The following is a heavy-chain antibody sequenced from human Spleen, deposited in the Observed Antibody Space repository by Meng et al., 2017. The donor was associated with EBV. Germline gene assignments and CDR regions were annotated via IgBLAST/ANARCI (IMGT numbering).Heavy chain of an antibody. Sequence: ALRLLNPSETLSLTRTVAGGSISGNYWSWIRQPPGKGLEWLGYIYYTGTTNYNPSLNGRVSLSVDTTENQFSLKLTSVTAADTAVYYCARGIDFSDYYDTTGPELYFFDSWAQGTLVTVSS. CDR1: GGSISGNY. V-gene: IGHV4-59*01. J-gene: IGHJ4*02. CDR2: IYYTGTT. D-gene: IGHD3-22*01. CDR3: ARGIDFSDYYDTTGPELYFFDS.